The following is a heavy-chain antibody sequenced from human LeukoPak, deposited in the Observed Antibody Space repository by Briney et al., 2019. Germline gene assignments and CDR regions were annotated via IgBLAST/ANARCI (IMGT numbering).Heavy chain of an antibody. D-gene: IGHD3-10*01. CDR2: INSDGSST. CDR3: ARGSYYYGSGSYRPYYYYYGMDV. V-gene: IGHV3-74*01. J-gene: IGHJ6*02. Sequence: GRSLRLSCAASGFTFSSYWMHWVRQAPGKGLVWVSRINSDGSSTSYADSVKGRFTISRDNAKNTLYLQMNSLRAEDTAVYYCARGSYYYGSGSYRPYYYYYGMDVWGQGTTVTVSS. CDR1: GFTFSSYW.